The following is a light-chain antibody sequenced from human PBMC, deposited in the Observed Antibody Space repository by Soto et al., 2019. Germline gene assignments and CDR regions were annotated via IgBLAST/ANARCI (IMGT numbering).Light chain of an antibody. Sequence: QSALTQPASVSGSPGQSITISCTGTSSDVGGYKYVSWYQQHPGKAPKLMIYQVTNRPSGVSDRFSGSKSGNTASLTISGLRADDEADYYCTSYSSTDTFYVFGTGTKLTVL. CDR2: QVT. J-gene: IGLJ1*01. CDR3: TSYSSTDTFYV. CDR1: SSDVGGYKY. V-gene: IGLV2-14*01.